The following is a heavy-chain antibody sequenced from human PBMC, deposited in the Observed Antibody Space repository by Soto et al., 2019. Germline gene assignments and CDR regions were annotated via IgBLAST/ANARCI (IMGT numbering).Heavy chain of an antibody. CDR1: GFAFSSYS. CDR3: ASISSSPRSAFDI. D-gene: IGHD6-6*01. Sequence: GGSLRLSCAASGFAFSSYSMNWVRQAPGKGLEWVSYISSSSTIYYADSVKGRFTISRDNAKNSLYLQMNSLRAEDTAVYYCASISSSPRSAFDIWGQGTMVTVSS. CDR2: ISSSSTI. V-gene: IGHV3-48*01. J-gene: IGHJ3*02.